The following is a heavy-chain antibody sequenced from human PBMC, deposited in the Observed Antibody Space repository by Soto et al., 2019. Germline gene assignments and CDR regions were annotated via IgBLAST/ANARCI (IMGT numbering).Heavy chain of an antibody. J-gene: IGHJ4*02. CDR3: AKGQSGVNSPLDY. V-gene: IGHV3-23*01. CDR2: VGNSGDGT. D-gene: IGHD3-10*01. CDR1: GFTFSSYA. Sequence: EVQLLESGGGLVQPGGSLRLSCAASGFTFSSYAMSWVRQAPGKGLEWVSCVGNSGDGTWYADSVKGRFTISRDNFQNTMSLQMNNLRAEDAAVYYCAKGQSGVNSPLDYWGQGTLVSVSS.